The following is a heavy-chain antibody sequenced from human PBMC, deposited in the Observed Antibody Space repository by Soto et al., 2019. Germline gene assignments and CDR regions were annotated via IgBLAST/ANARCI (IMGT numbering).Heavy chain of an antibody. CDR3: ARIYSTSWYGSFFDY. CDR2: TRGKAQSYTT. CDR1: GFTFSDHY. V-gene: IGHV3-72*01. J-gene: IGHJ4*02. Sequence: GGSLRLSCAASGFTFSDHYMDWVRQAPGKGLEWVGRTRGKAQSYTTEYAASVKDRFTISRDDSMNSLYLQMNSLKTEDTSVYYCARIYSTSWYGSFFDYCGQGTLVTVSS. D-gene: IGHD6-13*01.